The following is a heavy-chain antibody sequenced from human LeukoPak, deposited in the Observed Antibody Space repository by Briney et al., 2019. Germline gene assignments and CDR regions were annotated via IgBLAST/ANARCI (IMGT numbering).Heavy chain of an antibody. CDR1: GFTSSSYE. J-gene: IGHJ4*02. CDR3: AKDRDSSGSLPGY. Sequence: GGSLRLSCAASGFTSSSYEMNWVRQAPGKGLEWVAVISYDGSNKYYADSVKGRFTISRDNSKNTLYLQMNSLRAEDTAVYYCAKDRDSSGSLPGYWGQGTLVTVSS. CDR2: ISYDGSNK. D-gene: IGHD3-22*01. V-gene: IGHV3-30*18.